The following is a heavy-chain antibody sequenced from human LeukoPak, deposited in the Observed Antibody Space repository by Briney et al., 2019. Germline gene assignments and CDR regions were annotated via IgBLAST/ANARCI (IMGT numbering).Heavy chain of an antibody. V-gene: IGHV3-7*02. CDR3: ASFGYSYASDY. CDR2: IKQDGSEK. Sequence: GGSLRLSCAASGFTLSYFWMSWVRQAPGKGLEWVANIKQDGSEKYYVDSVKGRFTISRDNAKNSLYLQMNSLRAEDTAVYYWASFGYSYASDYWGQGTLVTVSS. CDR1: GFTLSYFW. J-gene: IGHJ4*02. D-gene: IGHD5-18*01.